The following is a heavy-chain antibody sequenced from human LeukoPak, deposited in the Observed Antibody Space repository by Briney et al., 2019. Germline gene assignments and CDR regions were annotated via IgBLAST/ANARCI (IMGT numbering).Heavy chain of an antibody. D-gene: IGHD3-22*01. CDR3: ASGIITVIVDDAFDI. J-gene: IGHJ3*02. CDR1: GGSISSGSYY. Sequence: SQTLSLTCTVSGGSISSGSYYWSWIRQPAGKGLEWIGRIYTSGSTNYNPSLKSRVTISVDTSKNQFSLKLSSVTAADTAVYYCASGIITVIVDDAFDIWGQGTMVTVSS. V-gene: IGHV4-61*02. CDR2: IYTSGST.